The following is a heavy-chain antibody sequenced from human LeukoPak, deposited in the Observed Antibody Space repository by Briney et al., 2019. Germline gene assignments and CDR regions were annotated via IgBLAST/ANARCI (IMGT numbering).Heavy chain of an antibody. V-gene: IGHV1-2*02. Sequence: SVEVSCKASGYTFTGYYMHWVRQAPGQGLEWMGWINPNSGGTNYAQKFQGRVTMTRDTSISTAYMELSRLRSDDTAVYYCARGHDIAARLCDAFDIWGQGTMVTVSS. CDR1: GYTFTGYY. CDR3: ARGHDIAARLCDAFDI. D-gene: IGHD6-6*01. CDR2: INPNSGGT. J-gene: IGHJ3*02.